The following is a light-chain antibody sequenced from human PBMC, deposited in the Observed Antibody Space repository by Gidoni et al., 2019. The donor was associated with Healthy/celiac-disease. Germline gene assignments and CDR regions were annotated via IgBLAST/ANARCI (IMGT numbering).Light chain of an antibody. V-gene: IGKV1-5*03. J-gene: IGKJ1*01. CDR2: KAS. CDR3: QQYNSYSPWT. Sequence: DIQMTPSPSTLSASVGDRVTITCRASQSISSWLAWYQQKPGKAPKLLIYKASSLESGVPSRFSGSGSGTECTLTISSLQPDDFATYYCQQYNSYSPWTFGQGTKVEIK. CDR1: QSISSW.